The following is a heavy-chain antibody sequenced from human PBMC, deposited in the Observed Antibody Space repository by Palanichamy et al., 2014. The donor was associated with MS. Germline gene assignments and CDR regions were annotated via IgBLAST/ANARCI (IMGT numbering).Heavy chain of an antibody. D-gene: IGHD1-26*01. CDR3: ASGYSTSVDGFDF. CDR2: IKQDGSEK. Sequence: EVQLVESGGGLVQPGGSLRLSCAASGFTFSTYWMSWVRQAPGKGLKWVANIKQDGSEKYYVDAVKGRFTISRDNAKNSVQLQMNSLRAEDTAVYYCASGYSTSVDGFDFWGQGTMVTVSS. J-gene: IGHJ3*01. CDR1: GFTFSTYW. V-gene: IGHV3-7*03.